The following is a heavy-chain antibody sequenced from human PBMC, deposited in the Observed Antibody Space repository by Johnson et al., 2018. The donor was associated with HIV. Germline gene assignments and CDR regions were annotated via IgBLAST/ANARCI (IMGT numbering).Heavy chain of an antibody. CDR1: GFTFSSYG. CDR3: AREGLIVGATWAFDI. J-gene: IGHJ3*02. V-gene: IGHV3-30*03. CDR2: TSTDGSNK. D-gene: IGHD1-26*01. Sequence: QMMLVESGGGVVQPGRSLRLSCAASGFTFSSYGMHWVRQAPGKGLEWVAVTSTDGSNKYYADSVKGRFTIYRDNFKNTLYLQMGSLRAEDMAVYYCAREGLIVGATWAFDIWGQGTMVTVSS.